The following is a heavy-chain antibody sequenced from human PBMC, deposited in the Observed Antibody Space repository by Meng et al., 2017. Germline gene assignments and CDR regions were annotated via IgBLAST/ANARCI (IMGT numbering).Heavy chain of an antibody. V-gene: IGHV3-23*01. CDR3: AKHAQWLVLWDFDY. Sequence: GESLKISCAASGFTFSSYWMHWVRQAPGKGLEWVSAISGSGGSTYYADSVKGRFTISRDNSKNTLYLQMNSLRAEDTAVYYCAKHAQWLVLWDFDYWGQGTLVTVSS. D-gene: IGHD6-19*01. CDR2: ISGSGGST. J-gene: IGHJ4*02. CDR1: GFTFSSYW.